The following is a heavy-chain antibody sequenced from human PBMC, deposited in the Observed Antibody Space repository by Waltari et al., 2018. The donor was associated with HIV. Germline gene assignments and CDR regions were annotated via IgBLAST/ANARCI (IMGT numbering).Heavy chain of an antibody. J-gene: IGHJ3*01. CDR1: GGSVTNYY. V-gene: IGHV4-59*08. CDR2: LYHSGST. D-gene: IGHD3-10*01. CDR3: ARHSGSMGGAFDV. Sequence: QLQLQESGPGLAKPSETLSLTCTVSGGSVTNYYWSWIRQPPGKGLEWFGYLYHSGSTNYNPSLKGRVTTSVDTSKNRFSLNRTSVTAADTAVYYCARHSGSMGGAFDVWGQGTMVTVSS.